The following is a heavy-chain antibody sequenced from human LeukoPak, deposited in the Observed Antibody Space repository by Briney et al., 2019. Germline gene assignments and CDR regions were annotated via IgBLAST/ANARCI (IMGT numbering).Heavy chain of an antibody. CDR1: GGSISSYY. Sequence: SETLSLTCTVSGGSISSYYWSWIRQPPGKGLEWIGYFYYRENTNYNPSLKSRVTMSVDTSKNQLSLKLNSVTAADTAVYYCVRGGLVAAGIFDYWAQGTLVTVSS. CDR3: VRGGLVAAGIFDY. J-gene: IGHJ4*02. CDR2: FYYRENT. V-gene: IGHV4-59*01. D-gene: IGHD6-13*01.